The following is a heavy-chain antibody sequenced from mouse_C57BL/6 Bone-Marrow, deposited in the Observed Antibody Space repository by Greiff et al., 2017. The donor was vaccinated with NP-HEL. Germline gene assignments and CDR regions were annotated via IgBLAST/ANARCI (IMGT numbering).Heavy chain of an antibody. Sequence: EVQLQQSGPELVKPGASVKISCKASGYSFTGYYMNWVKQSPEKSLEWIGEINPSTGGTTYNQKFKAKATLTVDKSSSTAYMQLKSLTSEDSAVYYCAREWGTGTRYFDYWGQGTTLTVSS. CDR3: AREWGTGTRYFDY. CDR2: INPSTGGT. V-gene: IGHV1-42*01. J-gene: IGHJ2*01. D-gene: IGHD4-1*01. CDR1: GYSFTGYY.